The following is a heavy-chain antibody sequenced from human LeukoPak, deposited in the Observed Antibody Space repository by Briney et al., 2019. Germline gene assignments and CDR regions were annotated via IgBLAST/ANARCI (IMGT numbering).Heavy chain of an antibody. D-gene: IGHD6-19*01. CDR1: GFAFSIYA. CDR2: ISDNGGST. V-gene: IGHV3-64D*06. J-gene: IGHJ6*02. CDR3: VNLGQCLVPDYYYGVDV. Sequence: GGSLRLSCSASGFAFSIYAMHWVRQAPGKGLEYVSGISDNGGSTYYADSVKGRFTISRDNSKNTLYLQMSSLTPEDTARYYCVNLGQCLVPDYYYGVDVWGQGTTVTVSS.